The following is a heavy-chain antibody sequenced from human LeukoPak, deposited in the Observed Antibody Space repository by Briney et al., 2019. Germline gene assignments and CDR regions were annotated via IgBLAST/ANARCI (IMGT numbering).Heavy chain of an antibody. CDR3: ARDQRSESYYPWGWFDP. CDR1: GFAVSTNY. J-gene: IGHJ5*02. V-gene: IGHV3-66*02. CDR2: IYSDGST. Sequence: GGSLRLSCAASGFAVSTNYLSWVRQAPGKGLEWVSVIYSDGSTYYTDSVKGRFTISRDNSKNTLYLQMNSLRPEDTAVYYCARDQRSESYYPWGWFDPWGQGTLVAVSS. D-gene: IGHD1-26*01.